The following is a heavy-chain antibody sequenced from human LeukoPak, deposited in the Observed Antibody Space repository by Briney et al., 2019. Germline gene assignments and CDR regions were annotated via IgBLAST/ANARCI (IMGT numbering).Heavy chain of an antibody. CDR2: ISGGGRGANT. CDR1: GFTFSTYA. D-gene: IGHD2-21*01. J-gene: IGHJ4*02. CDR3: AKGRSGDN. V-gene: IGHV3-23*01. Sequence: PGGSLRLSCAASGFTFSTYAMSWVRQAPGKGLEWVSGISGGGRGANTYYADSVKGRFTVSRDNSKNTLDLQMNSLRAEDTAVYYCAKGRSGDNWGQGTLVTVSS.